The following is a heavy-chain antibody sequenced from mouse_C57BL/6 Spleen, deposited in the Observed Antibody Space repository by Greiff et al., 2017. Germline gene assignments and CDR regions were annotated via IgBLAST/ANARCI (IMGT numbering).Heavy chain of an antibody. CDR2: IDPSDSYT. CDR1: GYTFTSYW. V-gene: IGHV1-59*01. D-gene: IGHD3-2*02. Sequence: QVQLQQPGAELVRPGTSVKLSCKASGYTFTSYWMHWVKQRPGQGLEWIGVIDPSDSYTNYNQKFKGKATLTVDTSSSTAYMQLSSLTSEDSAVYYGAREQLRLRGAMDYWGQGTSVTVSS. J-gene: IGHJ4*01. CDR3: AREQLRLRGAMDY.